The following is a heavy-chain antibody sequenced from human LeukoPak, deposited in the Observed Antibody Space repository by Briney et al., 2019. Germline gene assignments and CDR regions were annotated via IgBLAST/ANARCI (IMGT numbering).Heavy chain of an antibody. CDR1: GFTFSSYG. CDR3: AKGRKATIEGFDY. J-gene: IGHJ4*02. V-gene: IGHV3-30*02. D-gene: IGHD5-12*01. Sequence: GGSLRLSCAASGFTFSSYGTHWVRQAPGKGLEWVAFIRYDGSYKYYADSVKGRFTISRDNSKNTLYLQMNSLRAEDTAVYYCAKGRKATIEGFDYWGQGTLVTVSS. CDR2: IRYDGSYK.